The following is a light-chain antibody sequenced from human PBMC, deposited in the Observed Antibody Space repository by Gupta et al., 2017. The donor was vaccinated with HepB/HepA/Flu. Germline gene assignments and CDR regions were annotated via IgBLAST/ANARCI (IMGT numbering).Light chain of an antibody. CDR2: KAS. Sequence: DLQMTQSPSTLSASVGDRVTIPCRASQSVNTWLAWYQQKPGKAPHLLIYKASNLQSGVPSRFSGSGSGTEFTLTISSLQPDDSATYYCQQYKSFSWTFGQGTKVVI. CDR1: QSVNTW. V-gene: IGKV1-5*03. CDR3: QQYKSFSWT. J-gene: IGKJ1*01.